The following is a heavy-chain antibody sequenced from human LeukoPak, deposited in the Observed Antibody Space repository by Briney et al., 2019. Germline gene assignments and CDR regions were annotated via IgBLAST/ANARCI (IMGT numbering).Heavy chain of an antibody. D-gene: IGHD3-3*01. CDR3: ARVDFWSGYFDY. CDR2: IYTSGST. CDR1: GRSISSYY. V-gene: IGHV4-4*07. J-gene: IGHJ4*02. Sequence: SETLSLTCTVPGRSISSYYWSWIRQPAGKGLEWVGRIYTSGSTNYNPSLKSGVTMSVDTSKNQLSLKLSSVTAADTAVYYCARVDFWSGYFDYWGQGTLVTVSS.